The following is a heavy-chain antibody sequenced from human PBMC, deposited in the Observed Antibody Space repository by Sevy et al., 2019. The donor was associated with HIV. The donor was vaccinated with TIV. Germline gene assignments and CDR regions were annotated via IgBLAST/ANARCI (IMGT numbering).Heavy chain of an antibody. CDR3: VRGPNCDVGGCQQISPYCLDV. CDR1: GFTFSDHY. D-gene: IGHD2-15*01. V-gene: IGHV3-72*01. Sequence: QLGGSLRLSCAASGFTFSDHYVDWVRQAPGKGLEWVGRIRNRPNSYTTEYAASVKGRFTISRDDSKNSVYLQMNSLKTQDSAVYYCVRGPNCDVGGCQQISPYCLDVWGKGATVTVSS. J-gene: IGHJ6*03. CDR2: IRNRPNSYTT.